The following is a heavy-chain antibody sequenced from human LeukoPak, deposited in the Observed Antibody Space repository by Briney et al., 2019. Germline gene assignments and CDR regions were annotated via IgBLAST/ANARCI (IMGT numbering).Heavy chain of an antibody. V-gene: IGHV4-34*01. CDR3: ARYSGSYSFDY. CDR2: INHSGST. CDR1: GFTFSSYA. J-gene: IGHJ4*02. Sequence: GSLRLSCAASGFTFSSYAMSWIRQPPGKGLEWIGEINHSGSTNYNPSLKSRVTISVDTSKNQFSLKLSSVTAADTAVYYCARYSGSYSFDYWGQGTLVTVSS. D-gene: IGHD1-26*01.